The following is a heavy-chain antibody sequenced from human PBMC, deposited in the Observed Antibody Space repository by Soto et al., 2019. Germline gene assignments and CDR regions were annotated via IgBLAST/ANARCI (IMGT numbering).Heavy chain of an antibody. Sequence: GESLKISCKASGYTFTNYWIEWVRQLPGKGLEWMGIIYAGDSESTYSPSFQGQVTLSVDKSISTAYLHWNSLKASDTAMYYCARRGVDYYYAMDVWGQGTTVTVSS. CDR3: ARRGVDYYYAMDV. J-gene: IGHJ6*02. V-gene: IGHV5-51*01. CDR1: GYTFTNYW. CDR2: IYAGDSES. D-gene: IGHD5-12*01.